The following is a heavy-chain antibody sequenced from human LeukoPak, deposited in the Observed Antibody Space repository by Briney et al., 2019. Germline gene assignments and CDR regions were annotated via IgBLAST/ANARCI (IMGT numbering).Heavy chain of an antibody. J-gene: IGHJ4*02. CDR1: GFTVSNNY. CDR3: ARFTSGSYYSYYFDY. CDR2: IYSGGST. Sequence: GGSLRLSCAASGFTVSNNYMTWVRQAPGKGLEWVSIIYSGGSTYYADSVKGRFTISRDNSKNTLYLQVNSLRAEDTAVYYCARFTSGSYYSYYFDYWGQGTLVTVSS. V-gene: IGHV3-53*01. D-gene: IGHD3-10*01.